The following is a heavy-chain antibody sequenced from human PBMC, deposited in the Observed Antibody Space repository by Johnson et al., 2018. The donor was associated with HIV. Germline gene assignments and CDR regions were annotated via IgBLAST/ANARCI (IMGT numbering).Heavy chain of an antibody. D-gene: IGHD1-26*01. CDR2: ISYDGSNK. V-gene: IGHV3-30-3*01. CDR1: AFTFSSYA. Sequence: QVQLVESGGGVVQPGRSLRLSCAASAFTFSSYAMHWVRQAPGKGLEWVAVISYDGSNKYYADSVKGRFTISRDNSKNTLYLQMNSLRAEGTAVYYCARDRPSGSYYVDAFDIWGQGTMVTVSS. CDR3: ARDRPSGSYYVDAFDI. J-gene: IGHJ3*02.